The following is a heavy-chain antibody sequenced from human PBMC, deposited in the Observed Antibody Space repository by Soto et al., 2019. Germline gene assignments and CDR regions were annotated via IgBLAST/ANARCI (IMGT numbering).Heavy chain of an antibody. CDR3: AREPYSSSWYLYYYYYYGMDV. CDR1: GFTFSSYA. D-gene: IGHD6-13*01. V-gene: IGHV3-30-3*01. Sequence: GGSLRLSCAASGFTFSSYAMHWVSQAPGKGLEWVAVISYDGSNKYYADSVKGRFTISRDNSKNTLYLQMNSLRAEDTAVYYCAREPYSSSWYLYYYYYYGMDVWGKGTTVTVSS. CDR2: ISYDGSNK. J-gene: IGHJ6*04.